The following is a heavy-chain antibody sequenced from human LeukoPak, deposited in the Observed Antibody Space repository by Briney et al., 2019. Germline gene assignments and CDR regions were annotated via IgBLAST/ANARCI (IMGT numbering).Heavy chain of an antibody. V-gene: IGHV1-69*13. J-gene: IGHJ4*02. CDR3: ARASPDLGYCSGGSCYLSFDY. D-gene: IGHD2-15*01. CDR1: GGTFSSYA. CDR2: IIPIFGTA. Sequence: SVKVSCKASGGTFSSYAISWVRQAPGQGLEWMGGIIPIFGTANYAQKFQGRVTITADESTSTAYMELSSLRSEDTAVYYCARASPDLGYCSGGSCYLSFDYWGQGTQVTVSS.